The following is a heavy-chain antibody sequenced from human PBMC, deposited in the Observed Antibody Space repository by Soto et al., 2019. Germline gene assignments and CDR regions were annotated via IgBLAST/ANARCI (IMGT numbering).Heavy chain of an antibody. Sequence: QVQRVQSGAEVKKPGSSVKVSCKASGGTFSSYAISWVRQATGQGLEWMGGIIPIFGTATYAQKFQGRVTITADESTSTADMELSSLRSEDTAVYYCARARYCSSTSCYYYYYYGMDVWGQGTTVTVSS. CDR1: GGTFSSYA. CDR2: IIPIFGTA. V-gene: IGHV1-69*01. D-gene: IGHD2-2*01. CDR3: ARARYCSSTSCYYYYYYGMDV. J-gene: IGHJ6*02.